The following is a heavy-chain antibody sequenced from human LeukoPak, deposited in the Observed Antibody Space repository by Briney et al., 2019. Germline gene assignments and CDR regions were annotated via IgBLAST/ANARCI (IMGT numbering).Heavy chain of an antibody. Sequence: SETLSLTCTVSGGSISSSSYYWGWIRQPPGKGLEWIGSIYYSGSTYYNPSLKSRVTISVDTSKNQFSLKLSSVTAADTAVYYCARSGGSWNPDYWGQGTLVTVSS. CDR3: ARSGGSWNPDY. CDR2: IYYSGST. CDR1: GGSISSSSYY. V-gene: IGHV4-39*07. J-gene: IGHJ4*02. D-gene: IGHD2-15*01.